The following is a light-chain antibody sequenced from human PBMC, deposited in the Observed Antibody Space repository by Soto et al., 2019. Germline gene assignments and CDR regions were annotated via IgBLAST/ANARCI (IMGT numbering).Light chain of an antibody. V-gene: IGKV1-27*01. CDR3: QKFNTAPLT. CDR1: QDISAY. CDR2: NAS. J-gene: IGKJ5*01. Sequence: DIQMTQSPSSLSASVGDRVTITCRASQDISAYLAWYQQKPGKVPKLLIYNASTLQSGVPSRFSGSGSGTDFTLTISSLQPEDVATYYCQKFNTAPLTFGQGTRLEIK.